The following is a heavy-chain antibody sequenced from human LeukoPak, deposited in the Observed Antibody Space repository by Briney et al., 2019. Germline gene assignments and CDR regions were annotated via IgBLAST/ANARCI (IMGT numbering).Heavy chain of an antibody. CDR3: ARAGKTDSSGYYNDAFDI. Sequence: PSETLSLTCAVYGGSFSGYYWSWIRQPPGKGLEWIGEINHSGSTNYNPSLKSRVTISVDTSKNQFSLKLSSVTAADTAVYYCARAGKTDSSGYYNDAFDIWGQGTMVTVSS. V-gene: IGHV4-34*01. CDR1: GGSFSGYY. CDR2: INHSGST. J-gene: IGHJ3*02. D-gene: IGHD3-22*01.